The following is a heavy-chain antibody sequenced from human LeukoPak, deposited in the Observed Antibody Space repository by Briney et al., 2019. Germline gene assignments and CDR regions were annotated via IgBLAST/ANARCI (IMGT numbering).Heavy chain of an antibody. J-gene: IGHJ3*01. CDR2: IKYDGIEK. V-gene: IGHV3-7*04. CDR1: GFTFSTYW. D-gene: IGHD2-2*01. CDR3: ARDTVVVPQGDAFDL. Sequence: GGSLRLSCAASGFTFSTYWMAWVRQFSGKRLEWVANIKYDGIEKYHVDSVKGRFTISRDNAKNSLYLQMNSLRTEDTAVYYCARDTVVVPQGDAFDLWGQGTMVTVSS.